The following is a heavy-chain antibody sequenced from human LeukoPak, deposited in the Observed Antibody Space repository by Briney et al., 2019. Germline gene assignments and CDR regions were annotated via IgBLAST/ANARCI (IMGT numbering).Heavy chain of an antibody. D-gene: IGHD2-2*01. Sequence: SETLSLTCTASGSISSYYWSWIRQPPGKGLEWIGYIYTSGSTNYNPSLKSRVTISVDTSKNQFSLDLSSVTAADTAVYYCARQKCSSTSCLTKNAFDIWGQGTMVTVSS. CDR3: ARQKCSSTSCLTKNAFDI. CDR2: IYTSGST. V-gene: IGHV4-4*09. CDR1: GSISSYY. J-gene: IGHJ3*02.